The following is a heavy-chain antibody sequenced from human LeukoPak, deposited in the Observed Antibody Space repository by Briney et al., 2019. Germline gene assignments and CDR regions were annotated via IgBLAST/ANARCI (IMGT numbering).Heavy chain of an antibody. D-gene: IGHD3-10*01. J-gene: IGHJ6*02. Sequence: GASVKVSCKASGGTFSSYAISWVRQAPGQGLEWMGGIIPIFGTANYAQKFQGRVTITTDESTSTAYMELSSLRSEDTAVYYCACRGGGYGSGSYYSYYGMDVWGQGTTVTVSS. CDR1: GGTFSSYA. CDR3: ACRGGGYGSGSYYSYYGMDV. V-gene: IGHV1-69*05. CDR2: IIPIFGTA.